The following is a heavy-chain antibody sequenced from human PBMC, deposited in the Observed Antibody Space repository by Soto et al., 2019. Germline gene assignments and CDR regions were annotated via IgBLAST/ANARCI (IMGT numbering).Heavy chain of an antibody. CDR2: INAGNGNT. CDR1: GYTFTSYA. D-gene: IGHD5-18*01. V-gene: IGHV1-3*01. J-gene: IGHJ5*02. Sequence: ASVKVSCKASGYTFTSYAMHWVRQAPGQRLEWMGWINAGNGNTKYSQKFQGRVTITRDTSASTAYMELSSLRSEDTAVYYCATNKDTAMETNWFDPWGKGTXVTVSS. CDR3: ATNKDTAMETNWFDP.